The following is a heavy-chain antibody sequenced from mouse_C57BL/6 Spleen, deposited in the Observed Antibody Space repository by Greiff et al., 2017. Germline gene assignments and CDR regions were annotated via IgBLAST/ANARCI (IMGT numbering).Heavy chain of an antibody. V-gene: IGHV2-5*01. CDR3: AKLGGYGSSYGFAY. Sequence: VQLQQSGPGLVQPSQSLSITCTVSGFSFTSYGVHWVRQSPGQGLEWLGVIWSGGSTDYNAAVMSRLGITKDNAKSHVFFKMISLQADDTAIYYLAKLGGYGSSYGFAYWGQGTLVTVSA. D-gene: IGHD1-1*01. CDR1: GFSFTSYG. J-gene: IGHJ3*01. CDR2: IWSGGST.